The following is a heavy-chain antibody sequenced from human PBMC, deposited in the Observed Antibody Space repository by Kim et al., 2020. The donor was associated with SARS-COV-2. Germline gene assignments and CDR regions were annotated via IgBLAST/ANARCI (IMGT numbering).Heavy chain of an antibody. V-gene: IGHV4-30-2*01. J-gene: IGHJ4*01. CDR1: GGSISSGGYS. CDR3: ARVTAAALFDH. CDR2: IFHSGST. Sequence: TLSLTCAVSGGSISSGGYSWSWIRQPPGKGLEWIGYIFHSGSTYYNPSLKSRVTISVDTSKNQFSLKVSSVTAADTAVYYCARVTAAALFDHWGQG. D-gene: IGHD6-13*01.